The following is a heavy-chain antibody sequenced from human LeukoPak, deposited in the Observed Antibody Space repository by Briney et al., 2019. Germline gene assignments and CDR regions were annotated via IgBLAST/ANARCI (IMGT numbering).Heavy chain of an antibody. CDR1: GFTFSSYA. D-gene: IGHD1-7*01. CDR3: AKDRITGTTRALRLYDY. J-gene: IGHJ4*02. CDR2: ISGSGGST. Sequence: GGSLRLSCAASGFTFSSYAMSWVRQAPGKGLEWVSAISGSGGSTYYADSVKGRFTISRDNSKNTLYLQMNSLIAEDTAVYYCAKDRITGTTRALRLYDYWGQGTLVTGSS. V-gene: IGHV3-23*01.